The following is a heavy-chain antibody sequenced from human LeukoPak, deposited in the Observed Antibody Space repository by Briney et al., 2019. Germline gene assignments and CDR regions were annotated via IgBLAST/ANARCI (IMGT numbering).Heavy chain of an antibody. CDR3: ARAGCSGGSCYSY. CDR1: GGSFSGYY. Sequence: SETLSPTCAVYGGSFSGYYWSWIRQPPGKGLEWIGEINHSGSTNYNPSLKSRVTISVDTSKNQFSLKLSSVTAADTAVYYCARAGCSGGSCYSYWGQGTLVTVSS. CDR2: INHSGST. V-gene: IGHV4-34*01. D-gene: IGHD2-15*01. J-gene: IGHJ4*02.